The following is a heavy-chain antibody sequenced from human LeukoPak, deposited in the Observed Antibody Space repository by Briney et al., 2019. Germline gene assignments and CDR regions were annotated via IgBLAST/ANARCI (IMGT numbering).Heavy chain of an antibody. J-gene: IGHJ4*02. V-gene: IGHV3-53*01. CDR2: IYSGGST. D-gene: IGHD5-24*01. Sequence: GGSLRLSCAASGFTVSSNYMSWVRRAPGKGLEWVSVIYSGGSTYYADSVKGRFTISRDNSKNTLYLQMNSLRAEDTAVYYCARWRWLQGAVDYWGQGTLVTVSS. CDR3: ARWRWLQGAVDY. CDR1: GFTVSSNY.